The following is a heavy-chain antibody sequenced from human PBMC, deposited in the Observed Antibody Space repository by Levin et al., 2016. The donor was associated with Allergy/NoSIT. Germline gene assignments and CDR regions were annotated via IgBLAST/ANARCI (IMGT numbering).Heavy chain of an antibody. D-gene: IGHD7-27*01. J-gene: IGHJ4*02. CDR2: IFHTGAS. CDR3: ARVGMSAGYYFDF. CDR1: GASVRSDSHF. Sequence: SETLSLTCNVSGASVRSDSHFWSWVRQSPGKGLEWIGYIFHTGASNSSPSLKSRVTLSIDTSKNQFALELAALTAADTAVYYCARVGMSAGYYFDFWGRGALVAVSS. V-gene: IGHV4-61*01.